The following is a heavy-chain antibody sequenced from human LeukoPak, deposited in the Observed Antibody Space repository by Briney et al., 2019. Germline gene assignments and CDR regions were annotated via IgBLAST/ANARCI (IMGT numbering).Heavy chain of an antibody. V-gene: IGHV4-39*01. CDR2: IYYSGST. Sequence: SETLSLTCTVSGGSISSSSYYWGWIRQPPGKGLEWIGSIYYSGSTYYNPSLKSRVTISVDTSKNQFSLKLSSVTAADTAVYYCARGQYSSGWYSEGWGQGTLVTVSS. CDR3: ARGQYSSGWYSEG. J-gene: IGHJ4*02. CDR1: GGSISSSSYY. D-gene: IGHD6-19*01.